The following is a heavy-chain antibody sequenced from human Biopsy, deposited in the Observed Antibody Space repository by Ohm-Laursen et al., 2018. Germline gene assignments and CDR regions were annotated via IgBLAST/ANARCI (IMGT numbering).Heavy chain of an antibody. Sequence: ASVTVSCKASGYTFTSHDINCVRLATGHGLEWMGWMSLNTGNTVYAQRFQDRVTMTSDTTTGSAYMELTSLTSDDTAVYFCARWETTLGRSLDSWGQGTLVTVSS. V-gene: IGHV1-8*01. J-gene: IGHJ4*02. CDR2: MSLNTGNT. CDR1: GYTFTSHD. D-gene: IGHD1-26*01. CDR3: ARWETTLGRSLDS.